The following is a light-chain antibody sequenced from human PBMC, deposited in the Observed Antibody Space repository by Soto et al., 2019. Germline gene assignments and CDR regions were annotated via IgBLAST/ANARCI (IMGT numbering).Light chain of an antibody. J-gene: IGLJ2*01. CDR2: LNSDGSH. Sequence: QLVLTQSPSASASLGASVKLTCTLSSGHINYAIAWHQQQPEKGPRYLMKLNSDGSHTKGDGIPDRFSGSSSGSERHLTISSLQSDDEADYYCQTWGTAIHDVVFGGGTKLTVL. V-gene: IGLV4-69*01. CDR3: QTWGTAIHDVV. CDR1: SGHINYA.